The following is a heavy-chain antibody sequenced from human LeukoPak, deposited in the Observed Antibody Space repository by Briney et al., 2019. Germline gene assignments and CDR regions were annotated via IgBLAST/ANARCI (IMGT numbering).Heavy chain of an antibody. CDR2: IYYSGST. Sequence: PPRTLSLTPNLPPESIRRSYRSCIRTPPQNRQEWTGYIYYSGSTNYNPSLKSRVSISVDTSKNQFSLKLSSVTAADSAVYYCARTGSTVTMLYPFDHWGQGTLVTVSS. J-gene: IGHJ4*02. CDR3: ARTGSTVTMLYPFDH. D-gene: IGHD4-17*01. CDR1: PESIRRSY. V-gene: IGHV4-59*01.